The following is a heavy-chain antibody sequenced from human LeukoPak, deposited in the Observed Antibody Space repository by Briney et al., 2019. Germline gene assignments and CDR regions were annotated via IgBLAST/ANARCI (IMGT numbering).Heavy chain of an antibody. CDR1: GFTFSSHG. J-gene: IGHJ6*02. D-gene: IGHD2-2*02. CDR2: IWYDGSNK. Sequence: GRSMRLSSAASGFTFSSHGMHWVRPAPGNGLEWVAAIWYDGSNKYHADSVKGPFTISRDNSKNTLYLQMNSLRAEDTAVYYCARWGVPAAIREGTYYYDYGMDVWGQGTTVTVSS. V-gene: IGHV3-33*01. CDR3: ARWGVPAAIREGTYYYDYGMDV.